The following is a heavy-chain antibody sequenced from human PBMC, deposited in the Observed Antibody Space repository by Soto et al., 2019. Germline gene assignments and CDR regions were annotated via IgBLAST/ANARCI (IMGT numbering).Heavy chain of an antibody. CDR3: ARRARPDFYYMDV. J-gene: IGHJ6*03. V-gene: IGHV3-64*01. CDR1: GFTLSGYA. D-gene: IGHD6-6*01. Sequence: EVQLAESGGGLAQPGGSLRLPCAVSGFTLSGYAMDWVRQAPGKGLEYVSGISSNGVGTYYANSVQGRFTISRDNSKNTVYLQMGSLRPEDMAVYYCARRARPDFYYMDVWGKGTTVTVSS. CDR2: ISSNGVGT.